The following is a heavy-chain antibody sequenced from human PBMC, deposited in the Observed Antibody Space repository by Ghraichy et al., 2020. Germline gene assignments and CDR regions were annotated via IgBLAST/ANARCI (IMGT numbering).Heavy chain of an antibody. J-gene: IGHJ4*02. CDR2: TYYRSKWYN. D-gene: IGHD3-22*01. Sequence: SQTLSPTCAISGDSVSSNSAAWNWIRQSPSRGLEWLGRTYYRSKWYNDYAVSVKSRITINPDTSKNQFSLQLNSVTPEDTAVYYCARSYYYYSSGYYGPDYWGQGTLVTVSS. CDR3: ARSYYYYSSGYYGPDY. V-gene: IGHV6-1*01. CDR1: GDSVSSNSAA.